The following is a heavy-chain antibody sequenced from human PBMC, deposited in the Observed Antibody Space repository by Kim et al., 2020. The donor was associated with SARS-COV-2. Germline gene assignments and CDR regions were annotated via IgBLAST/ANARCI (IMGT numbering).Heavy chain of an antibody. CDR2: ISGSGGST. V-gene: IGHV3-23*01. CDR1: GFTFSSYA. D-gene: IGHD3-22*01. CDR3: AKDDSSGYYFEVVYFQH. Sequence: GGSLRLSCAASGFTFSSYAMSWVRQAPGKGLEWVSAISGSGGSTYYADSVKGRFTISRDNSKNTLYLQMNSLRAEDTAVYYCAKDDSSGYYFEVVYFQHWGQGTLVTVSS. J-gene: IGHJ1*01.